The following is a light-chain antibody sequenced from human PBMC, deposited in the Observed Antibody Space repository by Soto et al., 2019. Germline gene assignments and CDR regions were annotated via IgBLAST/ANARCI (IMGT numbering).Light chain of an antibody. CDR3: SSYTSSSTL. J-gene: IGLJ2*01. V-gene: IGLV2-14*01. CDR2: DVS. CDR1: SSDVGGYNY. Sequence: QSALTQPASVSGSPGQSITIFCTGTSSDVGGYNYVSWYQQHPGKAPKLMIYDVSNRPSGVSNRFSGSKSGNTASLTISGLQAEDEADYYCSSYTSSSTLFGEGTKLTVL.